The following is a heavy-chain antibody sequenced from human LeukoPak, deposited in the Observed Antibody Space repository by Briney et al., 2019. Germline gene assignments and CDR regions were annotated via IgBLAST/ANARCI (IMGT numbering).Heavy chain of an antibody. D-gene: IGHD1-26*01. CDR3: AKGSSPSRPYYFDY. Sequence: GGSLRLSCAASGFTFGSYAMSWVRQAPGKGLEGVSAITDSGGDTYYADSVKGRFTISRDNSKNTLYLQMNSLRAEDTAVYYCAKGSSPSRPYYFDYWGQGTLVTVSS. CDR1: GFTFGSYA. V-gene: IGHV3-23*01. J-gene: IGHJ4*02. CDR2: ITDSGGDT.